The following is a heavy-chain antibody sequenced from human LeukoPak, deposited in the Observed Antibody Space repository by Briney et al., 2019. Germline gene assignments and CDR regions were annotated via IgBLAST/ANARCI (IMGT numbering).Heavy chain of an antibody. CDR3: AREGSSGYYDY. V-gene: IGHV4-30-2*01. CDR1: GGSISSGGYS. J-gene: IGHJ4*02. D-gene: IGHD3-22*01. CDR2: IYHSGST. Sequence: SETLSLTCAVSGGSISSGGYSWSWIRQPPGKGLEWIGYIYHSGSTNYNPSLKSRVTISVDRSKNQFSLKLSSVTAADTAVYYCAREGSSGYYDYWGQGTLVTVSS.